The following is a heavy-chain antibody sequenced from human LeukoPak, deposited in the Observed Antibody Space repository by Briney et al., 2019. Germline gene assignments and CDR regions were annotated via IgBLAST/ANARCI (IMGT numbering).Heavy chain of an antibody. V-gene: IGHV3-21*01. J-gene: IGHJ4*02. D-gene: IGHD3-22*01. Sequence: GGSLRLSCTTAGFTFSSYNMNWVRQAPGKGLEWVSSIGIRNNYIYYADSVKGRFTISRDIAKNALYLQMNSLRVEDTAVYYCARGPFSGYHYYFDYWGQGTLVTVSS. CDR1: GFTFSSYN. CDR3: ARGPFSGYHYYFDY. CDR2: IGIRNNYI.